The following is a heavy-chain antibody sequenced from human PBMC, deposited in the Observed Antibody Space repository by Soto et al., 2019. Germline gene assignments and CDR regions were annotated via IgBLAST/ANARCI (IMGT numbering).Heavy chain of an antibody. V-gene: IGHV1-69*01. CDR1: GGTFSSYA. D-gene: IGHD1-26*01. CDR3: ARVGVGAATTGLFDY. Sequence: QVQLVQSGAEVKKPGSSVKVSCKASGGTFSSYAISWVRQAPGQGLEWMGGIIPIFGTANYAQKFQGRVTITADESTSTAYMELSRLRSEDTAVYYCARVGVGAATTGLFDYWGQGTLVTVSS. J-gene: IGHJ4*02. CDR2: IIPIFGTA.